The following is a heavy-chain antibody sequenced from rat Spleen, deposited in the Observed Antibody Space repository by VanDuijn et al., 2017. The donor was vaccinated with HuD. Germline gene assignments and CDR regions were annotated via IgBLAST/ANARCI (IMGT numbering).Heavy chain of an antibody. D-gene: IGHD1-12*03. Sequence: QVQLKESGPGLVQPSQTLSLTCTVSGFSISSHGVIWVRQPPGKGPEWMGIIWGNGNTNYTSALKSRLRISRDTAKSQVFLKMNNLPTEDTDMYFWASQYYFDGYYRDFWGQGRVVTVSS. V-gene: IGHV2S61*01. CDR2: IWGNGNT. CDR1: GFSISSHG. J-gene: IGHJ2*01. CDR3: ASQYYFDGYYRDF.